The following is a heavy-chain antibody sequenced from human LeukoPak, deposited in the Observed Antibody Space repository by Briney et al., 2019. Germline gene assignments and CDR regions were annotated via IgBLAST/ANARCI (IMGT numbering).Heavy chain of an antibody. CDR2: IYQSGST. D-gene: IGHD6-25*01. Sequence: PSETLSLTCAVSGYSISSGFYWGWIRPPPGKGLEWIGTIYQSGSTYYNPSLKSRVAISVDTSKNQFSLTLSSATAADTAIYYCARPRLRYYYYMDVWGKGTTVTVSS. J-gene: IGHJ6*03. CDR1: GYSISSGFY. CDR3: ARPRLRYYYYMDV. V-gene: IGHV4-38-2*01.